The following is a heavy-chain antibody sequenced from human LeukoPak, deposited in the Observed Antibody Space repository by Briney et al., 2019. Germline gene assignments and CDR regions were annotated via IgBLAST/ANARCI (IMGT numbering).Heavy chain of an antibody. D-gene: IGHD6-13*01. V-gene: IGHV4-39*07. CDR3: ARDDLMIAAAGTYGY. Sequence: PSETLSLACTVSGGSMTAGDYYWGWVRQPPGTGLQWIATSYQGASLKSRVTISLDTSKNQFSLRLTSVTAADTAVYYCARDDLMIAAAGTYGYWGQGILVTVSS. CDR1: GGSMTAGDYY. J-gene: IGHJ4*02. CDR2: S.